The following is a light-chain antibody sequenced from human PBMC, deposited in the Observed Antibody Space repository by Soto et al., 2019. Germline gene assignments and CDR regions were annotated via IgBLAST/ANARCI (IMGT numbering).Light chain of an antibody. CDR2: EVS. V-gene: IGLV2-14*01. J-gene: IGLJ1*01. CDR1: SSDVGGYNF. Sequence: QSALTQPASVSGSPGQSITISCTGTSSDVGGYNFVSWYQQHPGKAHKLMIYEVSNRPSGVSNRFSGSKSGNTASLTISGLQAEDEADYYCSSYTSSTPLGYVFGTGTKLTVL. CDR3: SSYTSSTPLGYV.